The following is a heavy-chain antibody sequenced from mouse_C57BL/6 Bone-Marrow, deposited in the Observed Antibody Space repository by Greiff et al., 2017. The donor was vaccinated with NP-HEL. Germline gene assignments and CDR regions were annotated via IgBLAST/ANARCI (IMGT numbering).Heavy chain of an antibody. CDR1: GYTFTSYW. CDR2: IHPNSGST. J-gene: IGHJ3*01. V-gene: IGHV1-64*01. Sequence: QVQLQQSGAELVKPGASVKLSCKASGYTFTSYWMHWVKQRPGQGLEWIGMIHPNSGSTNYNEKFKSKATLTVDKSSSTAYMQLSSLTSEDSAVYYCARHLYYYGSSPFAYWGQGTLVTVSA. D-gene: IGHD1-1*01. CDR3: ARHLYYYGSSPFAY.